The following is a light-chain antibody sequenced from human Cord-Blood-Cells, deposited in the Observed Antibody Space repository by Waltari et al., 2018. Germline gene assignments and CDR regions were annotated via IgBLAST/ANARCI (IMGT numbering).Light chain of an antibody. CDR1: SSAVGGYTY. Sequence: QSALTQPPSASGSPGQSVTISCTGTSSAVGGYTYVSWYQQHPGKAPKLMIHGVSKRPAGVPDRFSGSKSGNAASVTVSGLQAEDEADYYCSSDAGSNNLVFGGWTKLTVL. CDR3: SSDAGSNNLV. V-gene: IGLV2-8*01. CDR2: GVS. J-gene: IGLJ2*01.